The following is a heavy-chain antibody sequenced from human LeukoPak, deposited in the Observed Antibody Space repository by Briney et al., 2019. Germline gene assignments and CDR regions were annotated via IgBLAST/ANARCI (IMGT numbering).Heavy chain of an antibody. V-gene: IGHV1-69*13. D-gene: IGHD2-21*01. CDR3: ARDSSIYGMDV. Sequence: ASVTVSCTASGGTFSSYAISWVRQAPGQGFEWMGGIIPIFGTANYAQKFQGRVTITADESTSTAYMELSSLRSEDTAVYYCARDSSIYGMDVWGQGPTVTVSS. CDR2: IIPIFGTA. CDR1: GGTFSSYA. J-gene: IGHJ6*02.